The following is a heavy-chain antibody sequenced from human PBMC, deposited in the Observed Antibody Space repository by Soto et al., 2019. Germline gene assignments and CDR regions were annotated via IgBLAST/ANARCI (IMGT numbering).Heavy chain of an antibody. CDR2: IKSKTDGGTT. CDR1: GFTFSNAW. J-gene: IGHJ4*02. Sequence: SGGSLRLSCAASGFTFSNAWMSWVRQAPGKGLEWVGRIKSKTDGGTTDYAAPVKGRFTISRDDSKNMVFLQMNSPKIEDTAVYYCTTDDPINRNWGQGTLVTVSS. V-gene: IGHV3-15*01. CDR3: TTDDPINRN.